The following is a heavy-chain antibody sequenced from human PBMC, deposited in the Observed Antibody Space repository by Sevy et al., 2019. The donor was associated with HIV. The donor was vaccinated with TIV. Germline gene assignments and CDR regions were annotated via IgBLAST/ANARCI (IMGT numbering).Heavy chain of an antibody. D-gene: IGHD6-13*01. CDR1: GYTFTGYY. CDR3: ARVAAAGHYLEY. J-gene: IGHJ4*02. CDR2: INFNSGAT. V-gene: IGHV1-2*02. Sequence: ASVKVSCKASGYTFTGYYLHWVRQAPGQGLEWMGWINFNSGATNYAQRFQGGVNMTRDLSLATTFMELGRLTSDDTAVYSCARVAAAGHYLEYWGKGTLVTVSS.